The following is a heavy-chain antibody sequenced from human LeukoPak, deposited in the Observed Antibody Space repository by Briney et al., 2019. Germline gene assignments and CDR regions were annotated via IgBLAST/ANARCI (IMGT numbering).Heavy chain of an antibody. D-gene: IGHD3-16*01. CDR2: ISWDGGST. Sequence: GGSLRLSCAASGFTFDDYTMHWVRQAPGKGLEWVSLISWDGGSTYYADSVKGRFTISRDNSKNSLYLQMNSLRTEDTAVYYCAKDGVTEAWGQGTLVTVSS. CDR3: AKDGVTEA. V-gene: IGHV3-43*01. J-gene: IGHJ5*02. CDR1: GFTFDDYT.